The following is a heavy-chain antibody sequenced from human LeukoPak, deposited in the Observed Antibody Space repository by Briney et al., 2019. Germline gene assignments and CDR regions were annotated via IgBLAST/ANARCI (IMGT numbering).Heavy chain of an antibody. V-gene: IGHV4-30-4*08. CDR3: ARALGPSIFDY. Sequence: KPSETLSLTCTVSGGSISSGDYYWSWIRQPPGKGLEWIGYIYYSGSTYYNPSLKSRVTISVDTSKNQFSLKLSSVTAADTAVYYCARALGPSIFDYWGQGTLVTVSS. D-gene: IGHD3-10*01. CDR1: GGSISSGDYY. CDR2: IYYSGST. J-gene: IGHJ4*02.